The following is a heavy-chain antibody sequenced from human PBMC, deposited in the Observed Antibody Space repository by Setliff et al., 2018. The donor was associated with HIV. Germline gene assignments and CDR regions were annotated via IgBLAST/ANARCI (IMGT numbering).Heavy chain of an antibody. D-gene: IGHD4-17*01. J-gene: IGHJ4*02. CDR2: FYYTGSD. V-gene: IGHV4-39*07. Sequence: SETLSLTCTVSGGSISSSSYYWGWIRQPPGKGLEWIGYFYYTGSDYYNPSLKSRVTISVDTSKNQFSLKLRSVTAADTAVYYCARGAGLYGDYHVYWGQGTLVTVSS. CDR1: GGSISSSSYY. CDR3: ARGAGLYGDYHVY.